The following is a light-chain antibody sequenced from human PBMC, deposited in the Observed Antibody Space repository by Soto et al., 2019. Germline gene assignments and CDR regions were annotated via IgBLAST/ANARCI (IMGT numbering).Light chain of an antibody. CDR1: SSDVGAYNY. CDR3: SSFASSNTWV. Sequence: QSVLTQPPSASGSPGQSVTISCTGISSDVGAYNYVSWYQQHAGKALKLVIYEVTKRPSGVPDRFSGSKSANTASLTVSGLQAEDEADYYCSSFASSNTWVFGGGTKLTVL. V-gene: IGLV2-8*01. CDR2: EVT. J-gene: IGLJ3*02.